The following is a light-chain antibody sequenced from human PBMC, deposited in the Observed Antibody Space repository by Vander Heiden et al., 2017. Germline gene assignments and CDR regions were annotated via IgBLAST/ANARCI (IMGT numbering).Light chain of an antibody. CDR3: QKYYSAPLT. CDR2: AAS. CDR1: QSISNY. J-gene: IGKJ4*01. V-gene: IGKV1-27*01. Sequence: DLQMTQSPSSLSASLGDRVPLTCRASQSISNYLAWYQQKPGKVPKLLIYAASTLQSGVPARFSGSGSGTDFTLTISSLQAEDVATYYCQKYYSAPLTFGGGTKVGIK.